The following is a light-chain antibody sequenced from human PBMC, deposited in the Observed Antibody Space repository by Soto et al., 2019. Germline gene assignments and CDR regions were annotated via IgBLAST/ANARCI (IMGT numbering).Light chain of an antibody. J-gene: IGLJ3*02. V-gene: IGLV8-61*01. Sequence: QTVVTQEPSFSVSPGGTVTLTCGLSSGSVSTSYYPSWYQQTPGQAPRTLIYSTNTRSCGVPDRFSGSILGNKAALTITGAQAYDESDYYCVLYMGSGIWVFGGGTKLTVL. CDR1: SGSVSTSYY. CDR3: VLYMGSGIWV. CDR2: STN.